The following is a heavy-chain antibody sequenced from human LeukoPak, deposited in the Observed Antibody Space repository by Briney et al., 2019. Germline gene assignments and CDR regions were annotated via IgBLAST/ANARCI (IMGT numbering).Heavy chain of an antibody. V-gene: IGHV1-69*06. Sequence: ASVKVSCKASGGTFSSYAISWVRQAPGQGLEWMGGIIPIFGTANYAQKFQGRVTITADKSTSTAYMELSSLRSEDTAVYYCARGHCSGGSCYSWFDPWGQGTLVTVSS. D-gene: IGHD2-15*01. CDR3: ARGHCSGGSCYSWFDP. CDR1: GGTFSSYA. CDR2: IIPIFGTA. J-gene: IGHJ5*02.